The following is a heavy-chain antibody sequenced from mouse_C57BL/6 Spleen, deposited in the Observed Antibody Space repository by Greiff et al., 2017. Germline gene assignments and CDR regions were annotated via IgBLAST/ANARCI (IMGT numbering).Heavy chain of an antibody. CDR1: GYAFSSSW. Sequence: QVQLQQSGPELVKPGASVKISCKASGYAFSSSWMNWVKQRPGKGLEWIGRIYPGDGDTNYNGKFKGKATLTADKASSTAYMQLSSLTSEDSAVYFCARNDYGRSSYAMDDWGQGTSVTVSS. J-gene: IGHJ4*01. D-gene: IGHD1-1*01. CDR2: IYPGDGDT. CDR3: ARNDYGRSSYAMDD. V-gene: IGHV1-82*01.